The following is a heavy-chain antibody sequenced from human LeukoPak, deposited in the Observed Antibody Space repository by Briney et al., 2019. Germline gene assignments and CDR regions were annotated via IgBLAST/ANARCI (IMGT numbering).Heavy chain of an antibody. D-gene: IGHD3-22*01. J-gene: IGHJ5*02. CDR1: GFNFSSYV. V-gene: IGHV3-23*01. CDR2: ISSSGGLT. CDR3: RKDRLTYRGTDGHYYKRSGDA. Sequence: SGGSLSLSCAASGFNFSSYVMSWLRQTTGKGLEWVSSISSSGGLTFYADSVKGRFTISRDNSRNTLYLQLNSLSAVDTALDYCRKDRLTYRGTDGHYYKRSGDAWAQGTLVTVSS.